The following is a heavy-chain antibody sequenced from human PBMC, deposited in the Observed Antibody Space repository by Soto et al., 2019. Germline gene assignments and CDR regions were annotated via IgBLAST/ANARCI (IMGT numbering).Heavy chain of an antibody. Sequence: EVQLVESGGGLVQPGGSLKLSCAASGFTFSGSAIHWVRQASGKGLEWLGRIRSKTNSYATAYAASVNGRFTISREDSQNPPYLQTNSLKTEDTAVYYCSRLVGATSSFDYWGQGTLVTVSS. CDR1: GFTFSGSA. CDR2: IRSKTNSYAT. D-gene: IGHD1-26*01. V-gene: IGHV3-73*02. J-gene: IGHJ4*02. CDR3: SRLVGATSSFDY.